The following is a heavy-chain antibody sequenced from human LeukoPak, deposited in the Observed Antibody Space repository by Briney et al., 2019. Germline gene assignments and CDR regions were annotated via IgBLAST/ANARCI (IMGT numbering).Heavy chain of an antibody. V-gene: IGHV1-69*02. D-gene: IGHD5-18*01. CDR2: IIPILGIA. J-gene: IGHJ4*02. CDR3: ARGPRGYSYGYHPD. CDR1: GGTFSSYT. Sequence: SVKVSCKASGGTFSSYTISWVRQAPGQGLEWMGRIIPILGIANYAQKFQGRVTITAGKSTSTAYMELSSLRSEDTAVYYRARGPRGYSYGYHPDWGQGTLVTVSS.